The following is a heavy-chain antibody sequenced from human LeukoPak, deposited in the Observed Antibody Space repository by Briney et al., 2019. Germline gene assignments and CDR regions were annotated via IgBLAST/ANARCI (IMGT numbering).Heavy chain of an antibody. CDR1: AFTFSSYW. J-gene: IGHJ4*02. CDR2: IKEDGSEQ. D-gene: IGHD3-16*01. CDR3: AKSVGAAGGYFDY. V-gene: IGHV3-7*03. Sequence: GGSLRLSCAASAFTFSSYWMSWVRQAPGKGLEWVANIKEDGSEQYYVDSLKGRFTISRDNAKNSLYLQMNSLRAEDTAVYYCAKSVGAAGGYFDYWGQGTLVTVSS.